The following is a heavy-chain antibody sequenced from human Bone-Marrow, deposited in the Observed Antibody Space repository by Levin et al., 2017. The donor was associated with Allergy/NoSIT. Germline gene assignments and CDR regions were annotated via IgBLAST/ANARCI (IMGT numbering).Heavy chain of an antibody. J-gene: IGHJ4*02. CDR2: IYHSGST. CDR1: GGSISSGGYS. CDR3: ARGGVQLDFYFDY. V-gene: IGHV4-30-2*01. D-gene: IGHD5-18*01. Sequence: SSETLSLTCAVSGGSISSGGYSWSWIRQPPGKGLEWIGYIYHSGSTYYNPSLKSRVTISVDRSKNQFSLKLSSVTAADTAVYYCARGGVQLDFYFDYWGQGTLVTVSS.